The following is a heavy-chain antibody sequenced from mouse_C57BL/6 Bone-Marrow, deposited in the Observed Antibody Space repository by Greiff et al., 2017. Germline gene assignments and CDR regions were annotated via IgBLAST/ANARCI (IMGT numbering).Heavy chain of an antibody. V-gene: IGHV2-4*01. CDR1: GFSFTSYG. CDR3: AKKGAMDY. Sequence: VQLKESGPGLVQPSPSLSITCTVSGFSFTSYGVHWVRQPPGKGLEWLGVIWSGGSTDYNAAFISRLCISNDNSKSQVFFKRNSLQADDTAIYYCAKKGAMDYWGQGTSVTVSS. CDR2: IWSGGST. J-gene: IGHJ4*01.